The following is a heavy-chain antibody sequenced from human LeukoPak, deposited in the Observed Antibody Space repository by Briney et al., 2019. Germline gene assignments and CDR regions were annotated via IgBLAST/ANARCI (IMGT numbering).Heavy chain of an antibody. CDR2: IYYSGSA. V-gene: IGHV4-59*01. CDR3: ARGADSSGYYSIYYFDY. Sequence: SETLSLTCTVSGGSISSYYWNWIRQPPGKGLEWIGYIYYSGSANYNPSLKSRVTISVDTSKNQFSLKLSSVTAADTAVYYCARGADSSGYYSIYYFDYWGQGTLVTVSS. CDR1: GGSISSYY. J-gene: IGHJ4*02. D-gene: IGHD3-22*01.